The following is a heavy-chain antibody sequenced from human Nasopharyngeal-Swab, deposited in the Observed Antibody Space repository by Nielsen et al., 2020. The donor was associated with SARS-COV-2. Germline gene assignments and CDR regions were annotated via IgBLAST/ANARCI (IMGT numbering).Heavy chain of an antibody. CDR2: IYDTGST. V-gene: IGHV4-59*08. CDR1: GGSIRDYY. J-gene: IGHJ4*02. CDR3: ARHFASRNDGDYDY. Sequence: SETLSLTCTVSGGSIRDYYWSWIRQPPGKGLEWIGYIYDTGSTKYNPSLKSRVTMSVDTSNNQFSLKLTSVTAADTAVYYCARHFASRNDGDYDYWGQGTLVTVSS. D-gene: IGHD4-17*01.